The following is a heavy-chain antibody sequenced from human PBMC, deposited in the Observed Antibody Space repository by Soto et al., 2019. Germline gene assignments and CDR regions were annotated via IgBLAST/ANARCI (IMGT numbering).Heavy chain of an antibody. CDR1: GGTFSSYT. J-gene: IGHJ6*02. CDR2: IIPILGIA. Sequence: QVQLVQSGAEVKKPGSSVKVSCKASGGTFSSYTISWVRQAPGQGLEWMGRIIPILGIANYAQKFQGRVTITADKSTSTAYMELSSLRSEDTAVYYCARNAYMVRGVMDGMDVWGQRTTVTVSS. D-gene: IGHD3-10*01. CDR3: ARNAYMVRGVMDGMDV. V-gene: IGHV1-69*02.